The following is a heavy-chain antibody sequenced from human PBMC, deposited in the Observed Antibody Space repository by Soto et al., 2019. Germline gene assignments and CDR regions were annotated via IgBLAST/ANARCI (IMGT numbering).Heavy chain of an antibody. CDR1: GFTFSSYS. V-gene: IGHV3-48*01. J-gene: IGHJ6*03. Sequence: EVQLVESGGGLVQPGGSLRLSCAGSGFTFSSYSMNWVRQAPGKGLEWVSYISSSSSTIYYADSVKGRFTISRDNAKNSLYLQKNCLSAEDTVVYYCVRDSTCSGSYCEYNYYYYMDVWGQGTTVTVSS. D-gene: IGHD3-10*02. CDR2: ISSSSSTI. CDR3: VRDSTCSGSYCEYNYYYYMDV.